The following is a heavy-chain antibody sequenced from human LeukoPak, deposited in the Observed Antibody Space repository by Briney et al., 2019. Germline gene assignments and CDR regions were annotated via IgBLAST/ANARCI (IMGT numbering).Heavy chain of an antibody. V-gene: IGHV4-39*02. CDR1: GDSISSSGHW. CDR2: ISYSGSP. D-gene: IGHD5-18*01. J-gene: IGHJ4*02. CDR3: AREPVDTAMVFGY. Sequence: SETLSLTCTVSGDSISSSGHWWGWIRQPPGEGLEWIGSISYSGSPSYNPSLKSRVTISVDTSKNQLSLRLSSVTAADTAVYYCAREPVDTAMVFGYWGQGTLVTVSS.